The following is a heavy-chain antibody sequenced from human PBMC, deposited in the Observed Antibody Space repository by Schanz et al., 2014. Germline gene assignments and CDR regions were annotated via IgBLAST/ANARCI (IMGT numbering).Heavy chain of an antibody. V-gene: IGHV3-23*01. CDR1: GFSYNSYA. Sequence: EVQLLESGGGLVQPGGSLRLSCAGSGFSYNSYAMSWVRQAPGKGLEWVSAITSSGANTYYADSVEGRFTISRDNSKNTVYLQMNSLRADDTAVYYCAKDQLANYRGSGYNWFDPWGQGTLVTVSS. CDR2: ITSSGANT. D-gene: IGHD3-10*01. J-gene: IGHJ5*02. CDR3: AKDQLANYRGSGYNWFDP.